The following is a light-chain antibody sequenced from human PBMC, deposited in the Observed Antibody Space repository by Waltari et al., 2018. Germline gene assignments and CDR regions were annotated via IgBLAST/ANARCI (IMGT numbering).Light chain of an antibody. CDR3: QQYDNWLGT. J-gene: IGKJ1*01. CDR1: QTIRSN. Sequence: EIVMTQSPATLSVFPGERATLSCRASQTIRSNLAWYQLKPGQAPRLLIYGASTRATGIPARFSGSGSGTEFTLTISSLQSKDFAVYFCQQYDNWLGTFGQGTKVEIK. V-gene: IGKV3-15*01. CDR2: GAS.